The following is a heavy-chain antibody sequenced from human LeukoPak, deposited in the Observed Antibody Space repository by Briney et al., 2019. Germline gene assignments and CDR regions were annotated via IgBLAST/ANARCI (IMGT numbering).Heavy chain of an antibody. Sequence: AETLSLTCTVSGGSVSSADYYWSWIRHPPGKTLEWIGYIYHTGSNNYKYSLKSRVTISLDTSKNRFSLRLTSMTAADTAIYYCASGKYYDFWSGYYKTNFDYWGQGTLVTVSS. V-gene: IGHV4-61*08. CDR2: IYHTGSN. CDR3: ASGKYYDFWSGYYKTNFDY. J-gene: IGHJ4*02. D-gene: IGHD3-3*01. CDR1: GGSVSSADYY.